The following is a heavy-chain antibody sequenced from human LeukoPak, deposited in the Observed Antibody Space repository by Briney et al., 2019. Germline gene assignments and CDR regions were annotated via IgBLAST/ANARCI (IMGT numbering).Heavy chain of an antibody. D-gene: IGHD2-2*01. CDR1: GGTFSSYA. CDR3: ARVVVDCSSTSRYARYLYYYGMDV. Sequence: GSSVKVSCKASGGTFSSYAISWVRQAPGQGLEWMGRIIPILGIANYAQKFQGRVTITADKSTSTAYMELRSLRSDDTAVYYCARVVVDCSSTSRYARYLYYYGMDVWGQGTTVTVSS. V-gene: IGHV1-69*04. J-gene: IGHJ6*02. CDR2: IIPILGIA.